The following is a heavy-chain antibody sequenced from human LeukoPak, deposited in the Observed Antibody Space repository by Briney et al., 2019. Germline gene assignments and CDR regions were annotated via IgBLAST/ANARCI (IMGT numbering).Heavy chain of an antibody. V-gene: IGHV5-51*01. Sequence: GESLKISCKGSGYSFTSFWICWVRQMPGKGLEWVGIIYPGDSDTRYSPSFQGQVTISADKSISTAYLQWSSLKASDTAMYYCARLELQENWFDPWGQGTLVTVSS. J-gene: IGHJ5*02. CDR2: IYPGDSDT. CDR1: GYSFTSFW. D-gene: IGHD2-15*01. CDR3: ARLELQENWFDP.